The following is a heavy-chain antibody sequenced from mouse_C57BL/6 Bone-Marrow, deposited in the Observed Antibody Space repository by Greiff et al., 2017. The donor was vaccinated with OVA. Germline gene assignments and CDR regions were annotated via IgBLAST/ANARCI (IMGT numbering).Heavy chain of an antibody. D-gene: IGHD2-10*02. CDR2: INPNNGGT. CDR3: ARTGYGNYPFFDY. V-gene: IGHV1-22*01. J-gene: IGHJ2*01. Sequence: EVQLQQSGPELVKPGASVKMSCKASGYTFTDYNMHWVKQSHGKSLEWLGYINPNNGGTSYNQKFKGKATLTVNKSSSTAYMELRSLTSEDSAVYYCARTGYGNYPFFDYWGQGTTLTVSS. CDR1: GYTFTDYN.